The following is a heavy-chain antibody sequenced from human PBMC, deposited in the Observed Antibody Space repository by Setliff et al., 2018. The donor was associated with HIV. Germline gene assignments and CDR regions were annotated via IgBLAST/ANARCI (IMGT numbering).Heavy chain of an antibody. CDR3: AREQTTETTMGFAFDI. CDR2: IYYSGST. V-gene: IGHV4-39*07. Sequence: SETLSLTCTVSGGSISSSPYYWGWIRQPPGKGLEWIGSIYYSGSTFYNPSLKSRVPISVDTSKNQFSLRLNSVTAADTAVYYCAREQTTETTMGFAFDIWGQGTVVTVSS. J-gene: IGHJ3*02. CDR1: GGSISSSPYY. D-gene: IGHD4-17*01.